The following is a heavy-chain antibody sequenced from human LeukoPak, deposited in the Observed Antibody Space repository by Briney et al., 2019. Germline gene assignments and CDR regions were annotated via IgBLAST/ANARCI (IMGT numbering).Heavy chain of an antibody. V-gene: IGHV1-69*04. CDR2: IIPILGLT. D-gene: IGHD2-2*01. CDR1: GGAFNQHA. CDR3: ARSPVRYQLLAGYYGMDV. Sequence: SVKVSCKASGGAFNQHAFSWVRQAPGQGLEWMGRIIPILGLTHYAQKLQGRVTMTTDTSTSTAYMELRSLRSDDTAVYYCARSPVRYQLLAGYYGMDVWGQGTTVTVSS. J-gene: IGHJ6*02.